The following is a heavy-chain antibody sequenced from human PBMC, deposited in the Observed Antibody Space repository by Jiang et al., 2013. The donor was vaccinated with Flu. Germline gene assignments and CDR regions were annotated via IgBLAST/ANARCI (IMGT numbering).Heavy chain of an antibody. CDR3: AADLPDSYYYDSSGYPSFDY. V-gene: IGHV1-58*01. CDR1: GFTFTSSA. CDR2: IVVGSGNT. D-gene: IGHD3-22*01. Sequence: SGAEVKKPGTSVKVSCKASGFTFTSSAVQWVRQARGQRLEWIGWIVVGSGNTNYAQKFQERVTITRDMSTSTAYMELSSLRSEDTAVYYCAADLPDSYYYDSSGYPSFDYWGQGTLVTVSS. J-gene: IGHJ4*02.